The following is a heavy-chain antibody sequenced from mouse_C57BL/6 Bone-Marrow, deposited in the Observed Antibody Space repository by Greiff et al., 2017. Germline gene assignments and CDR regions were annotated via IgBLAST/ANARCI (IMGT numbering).Heavy chain of an antibody. J-gene: IGHJ4*01. V-gene: IGHV1-76*01. CDR2: IYPGSGNT. CDR3: ARWGPIRNYAMDY. CDR1: GYTFTDYY. Sequence: QVQLKESGAELVRPGASVKLSCKASGYTFTDYYINWVKQRPGQGLEWIARIYPGSGNTYYNEKFKGKATLTAEKSSSTAYMQLSSLTSEDSAVYFCARWGPIRNYAMDYWGQGTSVTVSS.